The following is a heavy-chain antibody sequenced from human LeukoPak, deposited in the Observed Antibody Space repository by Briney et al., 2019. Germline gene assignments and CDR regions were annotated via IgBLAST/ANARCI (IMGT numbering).Heavy chain of an antibody. D-gene: IGHD3-9*01. Sequence: SVQFTCKASGRTLSSYAISWVRQAPGQGLEWMGGIIPIFGTANYAPKFQGRVTITTDASTRTAHLELSSLRSEDTAVYYCASVYYDILTGYYKGAFDIWGQGTMVTVSS. CDR2: IIPIFGTA. V-gene: IGHV1-69*05. CDR3: ASVYYDILTGYYKGAFDI. CDR1: GRTLSSYA. J-gene: IGHJ3*02.